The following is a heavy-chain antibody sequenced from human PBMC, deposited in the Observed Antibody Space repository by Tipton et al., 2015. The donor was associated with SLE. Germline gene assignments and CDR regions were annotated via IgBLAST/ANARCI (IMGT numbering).Heavy chain of an antibody. V-gene: IGHV4-39*01. CDR3: ASNKYSSGSYYFDY. J-gene: IGHJ4*02. CDR2: INYSGST. D-gene: IGHD6-19*01. CDR1: GGSISSSSYY. Sequence: TLSLTCTVSGGSISSSSYYWGWIRQPPGKGLEWIGSINYSGSTYYNPSLKSRVTISVDTSKNQFSLKLSSVTAADTAVYYCASNKYSSGSYYFDYWGQGTLVTVSS.